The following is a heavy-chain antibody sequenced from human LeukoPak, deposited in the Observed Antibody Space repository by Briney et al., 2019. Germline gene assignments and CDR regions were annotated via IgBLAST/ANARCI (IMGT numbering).Heavy chain of an antibody. Sequence: SQTLSLTCTVSGGSISSGSYYWSWIRQPAGKGLEWIGRIYTSGSTNYNPSLKSRVTISVDTSKNQFSLKLSSVTAADTAVYYCARAPPRNSSGWYRYFDYGGQGPLVTVSS. J-gene: IGHJ4*02. CDR1: GGSISSGSYY. CDR2: IYTSGST. D-gene: IGHD6-19*01. V-gene: IGHV4-61*02. CDR3: ARAPPRNSSGWYRYFDY.